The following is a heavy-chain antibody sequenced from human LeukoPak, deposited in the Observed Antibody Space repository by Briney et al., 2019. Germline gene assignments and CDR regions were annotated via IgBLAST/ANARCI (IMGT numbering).Heavy chain of an antibody. Sequence: GESLQISCKGSGCFFTSYWIGWGRQMPGKGLEWMGIIYPGDSDTRYSPSLQGQVTISADKSNSTASLQWSSLKASDTAMYYCARHRYYYGSGSYYNAFDYWGQGTLVTVSS. CDR2: IYPGDSDT. V-gene: IGHV5-51*01. CDR3: ARHRYYYGSGSYYNAFDY. CDR1: GCFFTSYW. J-gene: IGHJ4*02. D-gene: IGHD3-10*01.